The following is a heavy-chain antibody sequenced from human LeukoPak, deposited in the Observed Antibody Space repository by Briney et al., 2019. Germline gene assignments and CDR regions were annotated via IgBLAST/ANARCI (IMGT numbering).Heavy chain of an antibody. Sequence: PSETLSLTCTVSGGSISSYYWSWLRQPPGKGLQWIGYIYYSGSTNYNSSLTSRVTISVDTSKNQFSLKLSSVTAADTAVFYCARVRGYSYGSDAFDIWGQGTMVTVSS. CDR2: IYYSGST. CDR1: GGSISSYY. V-gene: IGHV4-59*01. J-gene: IGHJ3*02. D-gene: IGHD5-18*01. CDR3: ARVRGYSYGSDAFDI.